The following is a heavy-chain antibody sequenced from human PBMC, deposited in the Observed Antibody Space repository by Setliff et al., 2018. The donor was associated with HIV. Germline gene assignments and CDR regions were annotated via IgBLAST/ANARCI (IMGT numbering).Heavy chain of an antibody. CDR3: ARVPYRSAWFSGGHDAFDI. CDR1: GYTFTSYG. CDR2: ISGFNGNT. J-gene: IGHJ3*02. D-gene: IGHD6-19*01. V-gene: IGHV1-18*01. Sequence: EASVKVSCKASGYTFTSYGFNWVRQAPGQGLEWMGWISGFNGNTKYAQSFQDRVAMTTETATSTAYMEMRSLRSDDTAVYFCARVPYRSAWFSGGHDAFDIWGQGTMVTVSS.